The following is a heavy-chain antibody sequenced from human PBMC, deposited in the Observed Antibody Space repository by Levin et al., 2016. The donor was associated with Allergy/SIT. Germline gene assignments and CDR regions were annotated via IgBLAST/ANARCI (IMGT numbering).Heavy chain of an antibody. D-gene: IGHD4-11*01. V-gene: IGHV4-39*01. CDR3: VRFDYTRLDVNPPNY. J-gene: IGHJ4*02. Sequence: RQAPGKGLEWIGTIYKSGSTNCNPSLKTRVTMSVDTSKNQLSLRLTSVTATDTALYYCVRFDYTRLDVNPPNYWGQGTLVTVSS. CDR2: IYKSGST.